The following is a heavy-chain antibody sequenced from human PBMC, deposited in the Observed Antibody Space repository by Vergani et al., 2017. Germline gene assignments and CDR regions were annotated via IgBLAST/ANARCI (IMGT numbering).Heavy chain of an antibody. CDR2: INHSGST. J-gene: IGHJ6*03. CDR1: GGSFSGYY. CDR3: ARAITIFCVVSYYYYYMDV. Sequence: QVQLQQWGAGLLKPSETLSLTCAVYGGSFSGYYWSWIRQPPGKGLEWIGEINHSGSTNYNPSLKSRVTISVDTSKNQFSLKLRSLTDADTAVYYCARAITIFCVVSYYYYYMDVWGKGTTVTVSS. D-gene: IGHD3-3*01. V-gene: IGHV4-34*01.